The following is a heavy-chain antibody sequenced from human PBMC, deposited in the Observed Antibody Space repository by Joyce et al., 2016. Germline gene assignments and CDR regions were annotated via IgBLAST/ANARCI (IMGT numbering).Heavy chain of an antibody. CDR2: IYWDDDK. J-gene: IGHJ5*02. D-gene: IGHD3-3*01. Sequence: QITLKESGPTLVKPTQTLTLTCTLSGFSLSTSGVGVGWIRQPPGKALGWLALIYWDDDKRYRPSLNRRLTITKDTSKNQVVLTMTNMDPVDTATYYCAHRNLRFLELSRPGRGGYGWFDPWGQGTLVTVSS. CDR1: GFSLSTSGVG. CDR3: AHRNLRFLELSRPGRGGYGWFDP. V-gene: IGHV2-5*02.